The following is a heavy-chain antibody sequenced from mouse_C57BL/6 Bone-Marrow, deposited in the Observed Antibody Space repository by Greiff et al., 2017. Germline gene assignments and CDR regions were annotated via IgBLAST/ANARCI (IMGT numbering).Heavy chain of an antibody. Sequence: EVKLVESGGDLVKPGGSLKLSCAASGFTFSSYGMSWVRQTPDKRLEWVATISSGGSYTYYPDSVKGRFTISRDNAKNTLYLQMSSLKSEDTAMYYCARIYTWFAYWGQGTLVTVSA. V-gene: IGHV5-6*02. CDR3: ARIYTWFAY. CDR1: GFTFSSYG. D-gene: IGHD2-12*01. J-gene: IGHJ3*01. CDR2: ISSGGSYT.